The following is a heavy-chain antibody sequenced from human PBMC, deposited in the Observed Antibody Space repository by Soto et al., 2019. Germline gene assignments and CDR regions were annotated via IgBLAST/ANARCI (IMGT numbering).Heavy chain of an antibody. J-gene: IGHJ5*02. D-gene: IGHD2-15*01. CDR3: ARGEAYCSGGTCYFRFDP. Sequence: QLQLQESGSGLVKPPQTLSLTCAVSGGSISSDGYSWSWIRQPPGKGLEWIGYIYHGGDAYYNPSLKSRGTISVDRSKNQFSLNLSSVTAADTAMYYCARGEAYCSGGTCYFRFDPWGQGTLVTVSS. V-gene: IGHV4-30-2*01. CDR1: GGSISSDGYS. CDR2: IYHGGDA.